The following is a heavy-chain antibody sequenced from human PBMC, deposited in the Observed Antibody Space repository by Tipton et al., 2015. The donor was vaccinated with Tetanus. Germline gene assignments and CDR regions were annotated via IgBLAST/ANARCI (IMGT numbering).Heavy chain of an antibody. D-gene: IGHD3-10*01. J-gene: IGHJ4*02. Sequence: TLSLTCTVSGGSISSYYWSWIRQPPGKGLEWIGYIYHTGSTYYNPSLKSRATISVNLSKKHFSLKLSSVTAADTAVYYCARGHGSGRNSFRFEYWGQGTLVAVSS. V-gene: IGHV4-30-2*01. CDR3: ARGHGSGRNSFRFEY. CDR1: GGSISSYY. CDR2: IYHTGST.